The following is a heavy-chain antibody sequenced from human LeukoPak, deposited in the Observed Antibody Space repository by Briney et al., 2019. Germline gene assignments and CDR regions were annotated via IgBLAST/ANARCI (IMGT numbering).Heavy chain of an antibody. V-gene: IGHV4-4*07. CDR2: IYSSGST. J-gene: IGHJ4*02. Sequence: KPSETLSLTCTVSGGSISSYYWSWIRQPAGKVLEWIGRIYSSGSTKYNPSLTSRVTMSVDTSKNQFSLKLSSVTAADTAVYYCTRTYSSSSIDYWGQGALVTVSS. D-gene: IGHD6-6*01. CDR1: GGSISSYY. CDR3: TRTYSSSSIDY.